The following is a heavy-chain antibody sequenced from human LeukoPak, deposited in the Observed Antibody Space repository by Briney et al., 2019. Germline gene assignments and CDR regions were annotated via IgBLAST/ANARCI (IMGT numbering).Heavy chain of an antibody. J-gene: IGHJ5*02. CDR1: GDSISSYY. V-gene: IGHV4-4*07. CDR2: IYTSGSA. D-gene: IGHD3-10*01. CDR3: AREEGHYYGSTYYYKTLDP. Sequence: SETLSLTCTVSGDSISSYYWTWIRQPAGQGLEWIGHIYTSGSANYNPSLKSRATMSVDTSKNQFSLKLSSVTAADTAVYYCAREEGHYYGSTYYYKTLDPWGQGTLVTVSS.